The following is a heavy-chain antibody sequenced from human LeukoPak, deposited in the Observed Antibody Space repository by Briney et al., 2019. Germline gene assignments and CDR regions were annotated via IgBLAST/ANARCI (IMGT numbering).Heavy chain of an antibody. Sequence: SETLSLTCTVSGGSISSGSYYWSWIRQPAGKGLEWIGRIYTSGSTNYNPSLKSRVTISVDTSKNQFSLKLSSVTAADTAVYYCARLGAAAITADYYYYYYMDVWGKGTTVTVSS. D-gene: IGHD2-2*02. CDR3: ARLGAAAITADYYYYYYMDV. CDR2: IYTSGST. V-gene: IGHV4-61*02. CDR1: GGSISSGSYY. J-gene: IGHJ6*03.